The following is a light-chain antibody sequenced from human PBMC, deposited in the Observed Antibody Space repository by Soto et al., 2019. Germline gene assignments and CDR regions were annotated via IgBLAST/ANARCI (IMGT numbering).Light chain of an antibody. CDR3: CSYADSSTWV. CDR1: SSDVGSYNL. J-gene: IGLJ3*02. V-gene: IGLV2-23*02. CDR2: EVT. Sequence: QSVLTQPASVSGSPGQSITISCTGTSSDVGSYNLVSWYQQHPGKAPKFMIYEVTKRPSGVSNRFSGSKSGNMASLTISGLQAEDEADYYCCSYADSSTWVFGGGTKVTVL.